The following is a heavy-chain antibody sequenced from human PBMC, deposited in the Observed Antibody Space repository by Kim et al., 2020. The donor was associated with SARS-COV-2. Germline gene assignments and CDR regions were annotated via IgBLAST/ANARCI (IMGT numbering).Heavy chain of an antibody. V-gene: IGHV1-2*06. CDR3: ARDARWDCPGGSCFSAYYYTMDV. CDR1: GYTFTGYH. D-gene: IGHD2-15*01. Sequence: ASVKVSCKASGYTFTGYHMHWVRQAPGQGLEWMGRMNPDNGATNDAQNFQGRVTLTRDTSISTAYMELTRLSSDDTAVYYCARDARWDCPGGSCFSAYYYTMDVWGQGTTVIVSS. J-gene: IGHJ6*02. CDR2: MNPDNGAT.